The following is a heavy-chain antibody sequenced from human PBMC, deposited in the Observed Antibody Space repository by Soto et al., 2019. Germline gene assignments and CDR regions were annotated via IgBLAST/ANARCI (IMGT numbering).Heavy chain of an antibody. Sequence: QVQLVQSGAEVKKPGSSVKVSCKASGGTFSSYAISWVRQAPGQGLEWMGGIIPIFGTANYAQKFQGRVTITANESTSTAYMELGSLRSEDTAVYYCARKEAVAGTDYYYYGMDVWGQGTTVTVSS. CDR2: IIPIFGTA. J-gene: IGHJ6*02. CDR1: GGTFSSYA. CDR3: ARKEAVAGTDYYYYGMDV. D-gene: IGHD6-19*01. V-gene: IGHV1-69*12.